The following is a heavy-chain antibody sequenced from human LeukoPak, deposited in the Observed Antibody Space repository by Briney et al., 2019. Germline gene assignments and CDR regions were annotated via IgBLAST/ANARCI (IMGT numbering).Heavy chain of an antibody. J-gene: IGHJ4*02. Sequence: PGGSLRLSCAASGFTFSSYAMHWVRQPPGKGLEWVAFISYDGSNKYYADSVKGRFTISRDNSKNTLYLQMNSLRAEDTAVYYCAREPPPDLVAPSRNWGQGTLVTVSS. CDR1: GFTFSSYA. CDR2: ISYDGSNK. D-gene: IGHD2-15*01. V-gene: IGHV3-30-3*01. CDR3: AREPPPDLVAPSRN.